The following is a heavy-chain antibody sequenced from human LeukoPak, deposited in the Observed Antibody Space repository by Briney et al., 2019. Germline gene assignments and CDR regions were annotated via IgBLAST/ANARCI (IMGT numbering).Heavy chain of an antibody. CDR1: GGSISSGGYY. V-gene: IGHV4-61*08. CDR3: ARSRAGTDGWVDP. J-gene: IGHJ5*02. CDR2: IDYSGST. D-gene: IGHD6-13*01. Sequence: SQTLSLTCTVSGGSISSGGYYWSWIRQPPGKGLEWIGYIDYSGSTHYNPSLKSRVTISVDTSKNQFSLKLSSVTAADTAVYYCARSRAGTDGWVDPWGQGTLVTVSS.